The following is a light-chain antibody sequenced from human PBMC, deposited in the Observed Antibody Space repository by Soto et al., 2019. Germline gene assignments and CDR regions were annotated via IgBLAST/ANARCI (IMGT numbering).Light chain of an antibody. CDR2: GAS. J-gene: IGKJ2*01. Sequence: EIVMTQSPATLSVSPGERATLSCRASQSVSSFLAWYQQKPGQAPRLLIYGASTRATGIPARFSGSGSGTEVTLTISSLQSEDFAVYYCQQYNNWPLYTFGQGTKLEIK. V-gene: IGKV3-15*01. CDR3: QQYNNWPLYT. CDR1: QSVSSF.